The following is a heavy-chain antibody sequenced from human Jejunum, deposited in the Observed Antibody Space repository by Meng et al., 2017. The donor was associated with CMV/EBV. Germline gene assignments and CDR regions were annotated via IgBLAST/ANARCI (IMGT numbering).Heavy chain of an antibody. CDR3: AKSKWAFSSTSCYAFDV. D-gene: IGHD2-2*01. Sequence: FTVYTISWILLAPGQGLECIGWINPNTVATNYAQKVPATVTMTRDASVSTAYMELSRLRSDDTAIYYCAKSKWAFSSTSCYAFDVWGQGTLVTVSS. J-gene: IGHJ3*01. CDR2: INPNTVAT. CDR1: FTVYT. V-gene: IGHV1-2*02.